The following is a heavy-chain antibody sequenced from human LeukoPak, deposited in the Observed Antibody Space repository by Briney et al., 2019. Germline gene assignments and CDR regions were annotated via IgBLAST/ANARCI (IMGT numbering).Heavy chain of an antibody. Sequence: SETLSLTCTVSGGSISSYYWSWIRQPPGKGLEGIGYIYYSGSTNYNPSLKSRATISVDTSKNQFSLKLSSVTAADTAVYYCARYGSGSYMRVYFDYWGQGTLVTVSS. V-gene: IGHV4-59*08. D-gene: IGHD3-10*01. CDR1: GGSISSYY. CDR3: ARYGSGSYMRVYFDY. CDR2: IYYSGST. J-gene: IGHJ4*02.